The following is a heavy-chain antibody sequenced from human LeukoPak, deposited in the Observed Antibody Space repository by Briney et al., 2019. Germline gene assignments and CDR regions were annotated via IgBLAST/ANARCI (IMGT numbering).Heavy chain of an antibody. CDR3: AKDRPVYYDGSGYFDY. CDR1: GFTFSSYG. CDR2: IRYDGSNK. J-gene: IGHJ4*02. V-gene: IGHV3-30*02. D-gene: IGHD3-10*01. Sequence: GSLRLSCAASGFTFSSYGMLWVRQAPGKGLEWVAFIRYDGSNKYYADSVKGRFTISRDNSENTLYLQMNSLRAEDTAVYYCAKDRPVYYDGSGYFDYWGQGTLVTVSS.